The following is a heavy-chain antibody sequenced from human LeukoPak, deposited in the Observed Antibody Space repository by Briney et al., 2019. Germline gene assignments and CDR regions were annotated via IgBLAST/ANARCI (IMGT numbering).Heavy chain of an antibody. D-gene: IGHD3-10*01. CDR1: GFTFSSYE. J-gene: IGHJ3*02. CDR3: ARGFVVRGVSPIRPPLSGAFHI. Sequence: PGGSLRLSCAASGFTFSSYEMNWVRQAPGKGLEWVSYISSSSSTIYYADSVKGRFTISRDNAKNSLYLQMNSLRAEDTAVYYCARGFVVRGVSPIRPPLSGAFHIWGQGTMVTVSS. V-gene: IGHV3-48*01. CDR2: ISSSSSTI.